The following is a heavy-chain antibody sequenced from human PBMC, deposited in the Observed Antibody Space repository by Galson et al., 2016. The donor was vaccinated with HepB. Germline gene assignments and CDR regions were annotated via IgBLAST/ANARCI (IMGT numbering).Heavy chain of an antibody. J-gene: IGHJ4*02. D-gene: IGHD3-10*01. CDR1: GFTFSNFA. CDR3: ASSMVRGVPPFDY. CDR2: IGGGGGSP. V-gene: IGHV3-23*01. Sequence: SLRLSCAASGFTFSNFAMSWVRQAPGKGLEWVSAIGGGGGSPSYADSVKGRFTISRDNSKNTLYLEMNSLRAEDTAVYYCASSMVRGVPPFDYWGQGTLVTVSS.